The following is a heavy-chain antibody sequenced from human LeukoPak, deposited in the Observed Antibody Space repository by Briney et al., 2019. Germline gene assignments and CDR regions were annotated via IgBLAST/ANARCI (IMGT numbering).Heavy chain of an antibody. J-gene: IGHJ3*02. Sequence: GASVKVSCKASGGTFSSYAISWVRQAPGQGLGWMGGIIPSFGTANYAQKFQGRVTITADESTSTAYMELSSLRSEDTAVYYCARGKFNDYVWGSYRYDAFDIWGQGTMVTVSS. V-gene: IGHV1-69*13. D-gene: IGHD3-16*02. CDR2: IIPSFGTA. CDR1: GGTFSSYA. CDR3: ARGKFNDYVWGSYRYDAFDI.